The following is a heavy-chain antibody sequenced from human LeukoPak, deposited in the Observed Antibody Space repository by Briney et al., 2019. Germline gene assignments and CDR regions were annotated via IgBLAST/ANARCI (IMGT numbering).Heavy chain of an antibody. D-gene: IGHD6-19*01. CDR2: INPNSGGT. V-gene: IGHV1-2*02. Sequence: ASVKVSCKASGYTFTGHYMHWVRQAPGQGLEWMGWINPNSGGTNYAQKFQGRVTMTRDTSISTAYMELSRLRSDDTAAYYCARSQWLILEGDYWGQGTLVTVSS. CDR3: ARSQWLILEGDY. J-gene: IGHJ4*02. CDR1: GYTFTGHY.